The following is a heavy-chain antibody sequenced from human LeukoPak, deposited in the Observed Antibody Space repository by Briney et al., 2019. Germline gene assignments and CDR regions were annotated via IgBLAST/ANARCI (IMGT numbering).Heavy chain of an antibody. CDR3: AREEWLRFNGY. CDR2: ISSSSSTI. CDR1: GFTFSSYS. J-gene: IGHJ4*02. Sequence: PGGSLRLSCAASGFTFSSYSMNWVRQAPGKGLEWVSYISSSSSTIYYAGSVKGRFTISRDDAKNSLYLQMNGLRAEDTAVYYCAREEWLRFNGYWGQGTLVTVSS. D-gene: IGHD5-12*01. V-gene: IGHV3-48*01.